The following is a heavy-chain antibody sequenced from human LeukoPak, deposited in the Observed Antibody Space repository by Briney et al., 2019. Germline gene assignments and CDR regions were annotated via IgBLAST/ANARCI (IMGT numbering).Heavy chain of an antibody. D-gene: IGHD2-2*01. CDR3: AKGGLVRYQYQFDY. Sequence: PGGSLRLSCAASGFTFSKFGMHWVRQAPGQGLEWVAFIRYDGSNAYYADSVKGRFTISRDNSKNTLYLQMNSLRAEDTAVYYCAKGGLVRYQYQFDYWGQGTLVTVSS. J-gene: IGHJ4*02. V-gene: IGHV3-30*02. CDR2: IRYDGSNA. CDR1: GFTFSKFG.